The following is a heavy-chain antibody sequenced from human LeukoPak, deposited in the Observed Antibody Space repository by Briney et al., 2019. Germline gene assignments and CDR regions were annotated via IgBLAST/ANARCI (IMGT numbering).Heavy chain of an antibody. D-gene: IGHD2-8*01. CDR1: GGSFSGHY. Sequence: PSETLSLTCGVSGGSFSGHYWNWIPQRPGKGVECIGDITNRGSTSYNPSLKSAVTISVDPSKNQFSLKVHSVTAADTAIYYCARDRFCSDGVCFKGTFDFWGLGTLVIVSP. J-gene: IGHJ4*02. V-gene: IGHV4-34*01. CDR2: ITNRGST. CDR3: ARDRFCSDGVCFKGTFDF.